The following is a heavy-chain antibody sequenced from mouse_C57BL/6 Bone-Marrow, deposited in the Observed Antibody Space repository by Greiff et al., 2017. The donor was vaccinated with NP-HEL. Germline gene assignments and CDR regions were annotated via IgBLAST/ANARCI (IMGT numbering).Heavy chain of an antibody. J-gene: IGHJ2*01. CDR3: AIRYYFDY. CDR2: ISGGGGNT. V-gene: IGHV5-9*01. Sequence: EVQGVESGGGLVKPGGSLKLSCAASGFTFSSYTMSWVRQTPEKRLEWVATISGGGGNTYYPDSVKGRFTISRDNAKNTLYLQMSSLRSEDTALYYCAIRYYFDYWGQGTTLTVSS. CDR1: GFTFSSYT.